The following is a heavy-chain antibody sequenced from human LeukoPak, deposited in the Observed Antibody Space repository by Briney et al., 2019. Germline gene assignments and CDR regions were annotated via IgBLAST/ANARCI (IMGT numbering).Heavy chain of an antibody. V-gene: IGHV3-23*01. D-gene: IGHD3-10*01. CDR1: GFTFSSYA. CDR2: ISGSGGST. J-gene: IGHJ5*02. CDR3: ATDWIRDVGRFDP. Sequence: GGSLRLSCAASGFTFSSYAISWVRQAPGKGLEWVSSISGSGGSTYYADSVKGRFTISRDNSKNTLYLQMNSLRAEDTAVYYCATDWIRDVGRFDPWGQGTLVTVSS.